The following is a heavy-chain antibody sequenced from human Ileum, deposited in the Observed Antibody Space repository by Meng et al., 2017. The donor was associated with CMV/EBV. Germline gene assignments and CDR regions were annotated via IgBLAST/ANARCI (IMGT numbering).Heavy chain of an antibody. D-gene: IGHD2-2*01. CDR3: ARGSSSWAFDY. J-gene: IGHJ4*02. Sequence: QVQPQESGPGLVKPSGTFSLTCTVPGGSISGYYWGWIRQPATKGLEWIGRVYSSGSTDYNPSLQSRVTMSVDTSKNQFSLKLSSVTAADTAVYYCARGSSSWAFDYWGQGTLVTVSS. CDR2: VYSSGST. CDR1: GGSISGYY. V-gene: IGHV4-4*07.